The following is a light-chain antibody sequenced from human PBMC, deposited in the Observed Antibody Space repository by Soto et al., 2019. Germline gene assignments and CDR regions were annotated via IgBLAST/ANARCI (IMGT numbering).Light chain of an antibody. J-gene: IGLJ3*02. CDR1: SSDVGGYNY. V-gene: IGLV2-14*01. Sequence: QSALTQPASVSGSPGQSITISCTGTSSDVGGYNYVSWYQQHPGKAPKLMIYAVTDRPSGVSSRFSGSKSGNTASLTISGLRPEDEADYYCTSFTTSSIWVFGGGTKLTVL. CDR2: AVT. CDR3: TSFTTSSIWV.